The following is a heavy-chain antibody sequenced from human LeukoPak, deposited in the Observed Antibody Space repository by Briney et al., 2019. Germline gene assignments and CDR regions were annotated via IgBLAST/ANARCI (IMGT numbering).Heavy chain of an antibody. V-gene: IGHV4-59*01. Sequence: SETLSLTCTVSGGSISSYYWSWSRQPPGKGLEWIGYIYYSGSINYNPSLKSRVTISVDTSKNQFSLKVSSVTAAATAVYYCARGHWYLDYWGQGTLVTVSS. CDR2: IYYSGSI. D-gene: IGHD1-1*01. CDR1: GGSISSYY. J-gene: IGHJ4*02. CDR3: ARGHWYLDY.